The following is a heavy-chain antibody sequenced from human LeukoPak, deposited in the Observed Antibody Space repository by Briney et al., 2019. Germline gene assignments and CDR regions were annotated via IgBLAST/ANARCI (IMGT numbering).Heavy chain of an antibody. CDR1: GYTFSNYY. V-gene: IGHV1-2*02. Sequence: GASVKVSCKASGYTFSNYYIHWVRQAPGHGLEWMGWINPNRGGTDYAQKFQGRVTMTRDTSISTAYMELSRLRSDDTAVYYCARGNRAYDTHYWGQGTLVTVSS. CDR3: ARGNRAYDTHY. CDR2: INPNRGGT. J-gene: IGHJ4*02. D-gene: IGHD5-12*01.